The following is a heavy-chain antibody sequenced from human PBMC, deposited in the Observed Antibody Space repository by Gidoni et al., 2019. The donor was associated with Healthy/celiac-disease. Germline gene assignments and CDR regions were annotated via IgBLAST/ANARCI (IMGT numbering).Heavy chain of an antibody. Sequence: EVQLVESGGGLVQPGGSLRLSCAASGFTFSSYWMSWVRQAPGKGLEWVANIKQDGSEKYYVDSVKGRFTISRDNAKNSLYLQMNSLRAEDTAVYYCAREDGIMDYYYYYGMDVWGQGTTVTVSS. V-gene: IGHV3-7*01. D-gene: IGHD2-8*01. J-gene: IGHJ6*02. CDR1: GFTFSSYW. CDR3: AREDGIMDYYYYYGMDV. CDR2: IKQDGSEK.